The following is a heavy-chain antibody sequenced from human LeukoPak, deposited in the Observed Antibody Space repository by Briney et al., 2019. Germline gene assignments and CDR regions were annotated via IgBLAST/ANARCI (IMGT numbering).Heavy chain of an antibody. Sequence: GGSLRLSCAASGFTFSSYGMHWVRQAPGKGLEWVAVISYDGNKKYYADSVKGRFTISRDDSKNTLHLQMNSLRAEDTAVYYCAKDLISSSWHEDYFDYWGQGTLVTVSS. J-gene: IGHJ4*02. CDR1: GFTFSSYG. CDR3: AKDLISSSWHEDYFDY. D-gene: IGHD6-13*01. V-gene: IGHV3-30*18. CDR2: ISYDGNKK.